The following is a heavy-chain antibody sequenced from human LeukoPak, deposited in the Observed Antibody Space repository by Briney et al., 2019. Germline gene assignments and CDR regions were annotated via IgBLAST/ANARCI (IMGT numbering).Heavy chain of an antibody. D-gene: IGHD6-13*01. V-gene: IGHV1-69*04. CDR1: GGTSSSYA. J-gene: IGHJ4*02. CDR2: IIPILGIA. CDR3: AKGTAAEERFGFDY. Sequence: ASVKVSCKASGGTSSSYAISWVRQAPGQGLEWMGRIIPILGIANYAQKFQGRVTITADKSTSTAYMELSSLRSEDTAVYYCAKGTAAEERFGFDYWGQGTLVTVSS.